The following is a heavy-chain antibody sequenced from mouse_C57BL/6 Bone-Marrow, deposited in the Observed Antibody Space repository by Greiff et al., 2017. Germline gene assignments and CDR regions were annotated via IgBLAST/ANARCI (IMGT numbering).Heavy chain of an antibody. CDR2: IWTGGGT. J-gene: IGHJ2*01. Sequence: VKVEESGPGLVAPSQSLSITCTVSGFSLTSYAISWVRQPPGKGLEWLGVIWTGGGTNYNSALKSRLSISKDNSKSQVFLKMNSLQTDDTARYYCARSLTYYGSSYGYWGQGTTLTVSS. CDR1: GFSLTSYA. CDR3: ARSLTYYGSSYGY. D-gene: IGHD1-1*01. V-gene: IGHV2-9-1*01.